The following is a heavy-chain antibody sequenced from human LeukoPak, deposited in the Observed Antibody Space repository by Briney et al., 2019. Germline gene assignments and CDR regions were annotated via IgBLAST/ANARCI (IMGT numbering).Heavy chain of an antibody. D-gene: IGHD3-10*01. CDR1: GFTFSSYW. Sequence: GGSLRLSCAASGFTFSSYWMSWVRQAPGKGLEWVANIKQDGSEKYYVDSVKGRFSISRDNAKNSLYLQMNSLRAEDTAVYYCARDLGYGSGSFFDYWGQGTLVTVSS. CDR2: IKQDGSEK. J-gene: IGHJ4*02. CDR3: ARDLGYGSGSFFDY. V-gene: IGHV3-7*01.